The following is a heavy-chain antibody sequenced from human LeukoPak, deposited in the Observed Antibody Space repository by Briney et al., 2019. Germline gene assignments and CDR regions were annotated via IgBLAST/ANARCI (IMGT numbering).Heavy chain of an antibody. V-gene: IGHV4-59*12. J-gene: IGHJ4*02. Sequence: SETLSLTCTVSGGSISSYYWSWIRQPPGKGLEWIGYIYYSGSTNYNPSLKSRVTISVDTSKNQFSLKLSSVTAADTAVYYCARQYYYGSGSYGDWGQGTLVTVSS. CDR3: ARQYYYGSGSYGD. D-gene: IGHD3-10*01. CDR2: IYYSGST. CDR1: GGSISSYY.